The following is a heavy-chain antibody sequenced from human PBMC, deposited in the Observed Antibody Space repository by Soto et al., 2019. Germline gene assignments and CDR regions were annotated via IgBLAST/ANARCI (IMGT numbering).Heavy chain of an antibody. J-gene: IGHJ4*02. CDR1: GGTFSSYA. CDR2: IIPIFGTA. Sequence: SVKVSCKASGGTFSSYAISWVRQAPGQGLEWMGGIIPIFGTANYAQKFQGRVTITADESTSTAYMELSSLRSEDTAVYYCAADSGSYLPFDYWGQGTLVTVSS. D-gene: IGHD1-26*01. V-gene: IGHV1-69*13. CDR3: AADSGSYLPFDY.